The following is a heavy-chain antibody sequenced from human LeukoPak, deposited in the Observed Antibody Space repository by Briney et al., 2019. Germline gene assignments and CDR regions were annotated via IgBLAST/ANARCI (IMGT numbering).Heavy chain of an antibody. CDR1: GFTFSSYE. Sequence: SGGSLRLSCAASGFTFSSYEMNWVRQAPGKGLEWVSYISSSGSTIYYADSVKGRFTISRDNAKNSLYLQMNSLRAEDTAVYYCARDLEWELLRPENFDYWGQGTLVTVSS. D-gene: IGHD1-26*01. CDR3: ARDLEWELLRPENFDY. V-gene: IGHV3-48*03. J-gene: IGHJ4*02. CDR2: ISSSGSTI.